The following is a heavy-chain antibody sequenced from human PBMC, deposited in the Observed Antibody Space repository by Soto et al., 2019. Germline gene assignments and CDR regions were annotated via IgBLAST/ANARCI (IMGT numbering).Heavy chain of an antibody. J-gene: IGHJ4*02. CDR1: GGSISSGGYY. Sequence: SETLSLTCAVSGGSISSGGYYWSWIRQPPGKGLEWIGFISYSGSTYYSTSLKSRVTISVDTSKSQFSLNLSFVTAADTAVYYCATMGTPATGLYFFDYWGQGSLVTVSS. CDR2: ISYSGST. CDR3: ATMGTPATGLYFFDY. V-gene: IGHV4-30-4*01. D-gene: IGHD2-15*01.